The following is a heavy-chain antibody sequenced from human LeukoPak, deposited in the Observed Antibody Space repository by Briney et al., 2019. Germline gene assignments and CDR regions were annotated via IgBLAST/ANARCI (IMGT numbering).Heavy chain of an antibody. V-gene: IGHV1-2*02. Sequence: VSVKVSCKTSGYSFNDYYLHGVRQPPGQGLEGMGWIKPNSGRTHYARKFQGRVTLTTDTSITKAYMELSSLISGDTALYYCARDSSDILTGYYHFWGQGTLVTVSS. CDR3: ARDSSDILTGYYHF. J-gene: IGHJ4*02. D-gene: IGHD3-9*01. CDR2: IKPNSGRT. CDR1: GYSFNDYY.